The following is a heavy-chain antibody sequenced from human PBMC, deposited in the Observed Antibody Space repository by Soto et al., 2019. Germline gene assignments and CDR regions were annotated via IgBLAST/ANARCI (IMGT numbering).Heavy chain of an antibody. J-gene: IGHJ3*02. CDR1: GGSIRSYY. CDR2: VYTSGST. D-gene: IGHD3-9*01. V-gene: IGHV4-4*07. CDR3: VRDQYNDITPDGFDI. Sequence: PSETLSLTCTVSGGSIRSYYWSWIRQPAGKGLEWIGRVYTSGSTTYNPSLKSRVTLSVDTSKNQLSLNLRSVTAADTAVYYCVRDQYNDITPDGFDIWGQGTMVTVSS.